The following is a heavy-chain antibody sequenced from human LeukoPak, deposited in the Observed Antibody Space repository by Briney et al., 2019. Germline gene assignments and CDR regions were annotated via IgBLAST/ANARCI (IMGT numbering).Heavy chain of an antibody. CDR1: GYTLTELS. CDR2: FDPEGGET. J-gene: IGHJ4*02. D-gene: IGHD1-26*01. CDR3: ACGREMGASFGY. V-gene: IGHV1-24*01. Sequence: ASVKVSCKVSGYTLTELSMHWVRQAPGKGLEWMGGFDPEGGETIYAQKFQGRVTMTEDTSTDTAYMELSSLRSEDTAVYYCACGREMGASFGYWGQGTLVTVSS.